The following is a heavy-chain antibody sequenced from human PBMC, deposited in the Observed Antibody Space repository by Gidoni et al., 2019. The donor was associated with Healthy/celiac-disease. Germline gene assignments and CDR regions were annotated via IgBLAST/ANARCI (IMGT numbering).Heavy chain of an antibody. CDR1: GFPFRSYS. J-gene: IGHJ6*03. Sequence: EVQLVESGGGLVKPGGSLRLSCAASGFPFRSYSMNWVRQAPGKGLDWVSSISSSSSYIYYADSVKGRFTISRDNAKNSLYLQMNSLRAEDTAVYYCARGNSWQWLVQDYYYMDVWGKGTTVTVSS. CDR2: ISSSSSYI. D-gene: IGHD6-19*01. V-gene: IGHV3-21*01. CDR3: ARGNSWQWLVQDYYYMDV.